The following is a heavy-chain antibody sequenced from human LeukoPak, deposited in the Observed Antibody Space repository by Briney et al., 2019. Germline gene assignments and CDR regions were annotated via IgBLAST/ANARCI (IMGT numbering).Heavy chain of an antibody. D-gene: IGHD3-10*01. CDR2: IWYDGYNK. J-gene: IGHJ4*02. Sequence: PGRSLRLSCAASGFIFSNYGMHWVRQAPGKGLEWVAGIWYDGYNKFYADSAKGRFTISRDNSKNTLYLQMSSLRAEDTALYYCARVSHYGSGYYSTLAYWGQGTLVTVSS. CDR1: GFIFSNYG. V-gene: IGHV3-33*01. CDR3: ARVSHYGSGYYSTLAY.